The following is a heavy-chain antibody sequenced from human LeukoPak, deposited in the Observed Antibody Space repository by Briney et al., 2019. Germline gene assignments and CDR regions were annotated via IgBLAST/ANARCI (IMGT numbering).Heavy chain of an antibody. CDR2: ISVSGGST. Sequence: PGRCLRLSCAASGFTFSSSAMSWVRQAPGKGLEWVSAISVSGGSTYYADSVKGRFTISRDNSKNTLYLQMNSLRAEDTAVYYCAKDISGWYGSFAFDIWGQGTMVTVSS. D-gene: IGHD6-19*01. V-gene: IGHV3-23*01. CDR1: GFTFSSSA. J-gene: IGHJ3*02. CDR3: AKDISGWYGSFAFDI.